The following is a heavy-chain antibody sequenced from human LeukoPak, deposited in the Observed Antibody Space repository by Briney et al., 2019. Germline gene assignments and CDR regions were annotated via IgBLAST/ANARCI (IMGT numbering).Heavy chain of an antibody. J-gene: IGHJ4*02. CDR3: ARDFSAGYFYFDY. V-gene: IGHV3-21*01. Sequence: GWSRRLSCAASGFTFSSYSMNWVRQAPGKGLEWVSSISSSSSYIYYADSVKGRFTISRDNAKNSLYLQMNSLRAEDTAVYYCARDFSAGYFYFDYWGQGTLVTVSS. D-gene: IGHD3-9*01. CDR1: GFTFSSYS. CDR2: ISSSSSYI.